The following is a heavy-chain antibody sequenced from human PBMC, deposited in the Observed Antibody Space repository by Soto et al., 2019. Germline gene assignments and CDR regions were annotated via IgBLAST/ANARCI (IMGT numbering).Heavy chain of an antibody. CDR2: ISSSSTI. D-gene: IGHD6-13*01. CDR1: GFTFSSYN. Sequence: GGSLRLSCAASGFTFSSYNMNWVRQAPGKGLEWVSYISSSSTIYYADSVKGRFTISRDNAKNSLYLQMNSLRDEDTAVYYCARRSLGTSLDAFDIWGQGTMVTVSS. CDR3: ARRSLGTSLDAFDI. V-gene: IGHV3-48*02. J-gene: IGHJ3*02.